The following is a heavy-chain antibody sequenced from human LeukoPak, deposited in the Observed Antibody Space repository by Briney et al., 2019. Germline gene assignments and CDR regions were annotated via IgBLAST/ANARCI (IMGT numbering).Heavy chain of an antibody. V-gene: IGHV3-48*01. J-gene: IGHJ4*02. CDR3: ARDLVGQEVYFDQ. CDR2: ISSSGDMI. Sequence: PGGSLRLSCVASGFTFSSYSMNWVRQAPGKGLEWVSYISSSGDMIYYADSVKGRFTISRDNAKNSLYMQMNSLRVEDTAAYYCARDLVGQEVYFDQWGQGTLVIVSS. D-gene: IGHD2-8*01. CDR1: GFTFSSYS.